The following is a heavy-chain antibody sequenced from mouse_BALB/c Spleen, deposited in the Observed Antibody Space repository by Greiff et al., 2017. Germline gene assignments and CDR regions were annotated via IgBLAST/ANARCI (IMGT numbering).Heavy chain of an antibody. CDR1: GYTFTSYW. D-gene: IGHD2-1*01. CDR2: INPSTGYT. Sequence: VQLQQSGAELAKPGASVKMSCKASGYTFTSYWMHWVKQRPGQGLEWIGYINPSTGYTEYNQKFKDKATLTADKSSSTAYMQLSSLTSEDSAVYYCYGNYFDYWGQGTTLTVAS. CDR3: YGNYFDY. V-gene: IGHV1-7*01. J-gene: IGHJ2*01.